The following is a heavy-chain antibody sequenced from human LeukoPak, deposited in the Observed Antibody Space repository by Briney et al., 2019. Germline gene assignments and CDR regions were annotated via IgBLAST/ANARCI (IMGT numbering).Heavy chain of an antibody. CDR1: GFSFSDYD. D-gene: IGHD1-26*01. CDR3: ARELRIMGLYYSYYIDV. Sequence: PGGSLRLSCAASGFSFSDYDMNWVRPAPGKGPEWVSYITSSGATKNYADSVKGRFTISRENPKTSLYLQMNSLRVEDTAVYYCARELRIMGLYYSYYIDVWGKGTPVTVSS. CDR2: ITSSGATK. J-gene: IGHJ6*03. V-gene: IGHV3-48*03.